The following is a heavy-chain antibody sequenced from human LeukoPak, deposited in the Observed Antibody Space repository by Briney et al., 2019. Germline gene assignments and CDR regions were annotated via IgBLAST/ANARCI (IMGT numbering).Heavy chain of an antibody. CDR3: AKDQLAYCGGDCYSSLDY. Sequence: GRSLRLSCAASGFTFDDYAMHWVRQAPGKGLEWVSGISWNSGSIGYADSVKGRFTISRDNAKNSLYLQMNSLRAEDTAVYYCAKDQLAYCGGDCYSSLDYWGQGTLVTVSS. J-gene: IGHJ4*02. D-gene: IGHD2-21*02. CDR2: ISWNSGSI. CDR1: GFTFDDYA. V-gene: IGHV3-9*01.